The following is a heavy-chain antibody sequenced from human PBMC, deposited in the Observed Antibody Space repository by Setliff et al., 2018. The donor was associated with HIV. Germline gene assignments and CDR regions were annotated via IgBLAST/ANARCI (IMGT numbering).Heavy chain of an antibody. CDR2: IYTSGST. D-gene: IGHD2-21*02. CDR3: ATLDPSGGNFLAY. V-gene: IGHV4-61*02. CDR1: GASINSGTYY. Sequence: SETLSLTCTVSGASINSGTYYWSWIRQPAGKGLQWIGRIYTSGSTYYSPSLKSRVTISLDTSKMQFSLHLTSVTAADTAVYYCATLDPSGGNFLAYWGQGTLVTVSS. J-gene: IGHJ4*02.